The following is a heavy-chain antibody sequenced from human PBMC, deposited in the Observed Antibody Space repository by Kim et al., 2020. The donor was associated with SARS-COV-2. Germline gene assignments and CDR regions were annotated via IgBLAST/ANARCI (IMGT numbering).Heavy chain of an antibody. CDR3: ARTHGSSWYYPFIY. J-gene: IGHJ4*02. V-gene: IGHV4-39*01. Sequence: SETLSLTCIVSGGSISSSSYYWGWIRQPPGKGLEWIGNIYYSGSTYYNPSRKSRITISVDTSKNQFSLKLSSVTAADTAVYYCARTHGSSWYYPFIYWGQGTLVTVSS. CDR1: GGSISSSSYY. D-gene: IGHD6-13*01. CDR2: IYYSGST.